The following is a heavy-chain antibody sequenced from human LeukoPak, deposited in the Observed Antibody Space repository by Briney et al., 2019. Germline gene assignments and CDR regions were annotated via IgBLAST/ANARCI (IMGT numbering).Heavy chain of an antibody. Sequence: LAGGSLRLSCAASGFTFRNHWMHWVRQTPGKGLVWVSRISSDGSSTTYADSVKGRFTISRDNAKNTLYLQMNNLRAEDTAMYYCARDQGVTGRPDTDYWGQGTLVIVSS. D-gene: IGHD6-6*01. CDR2: ISSDGSST. CDR1: GFTFRNHW. V-gene: IGHV3-74*03. CDR3: ARDQGVTGRPDTDY. J-gene: IGHJ4*02.